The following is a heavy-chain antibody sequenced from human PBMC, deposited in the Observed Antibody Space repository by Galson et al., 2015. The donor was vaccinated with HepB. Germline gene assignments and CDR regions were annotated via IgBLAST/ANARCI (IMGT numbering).Heavy chain of an antibody. CDR3: ARVQDGDYEDY. D-gene: IGHD4-17*01. V-gene: IGHV3-72*01. CDR2: TRNKANSYAT. J-gene: IGHJ4*02. CDR1: GFTFSDHD. Sequence: SLRLSCAASGFTFSDHDMDWVRQAPGKGLEWVGRTRNKANSYATEYAASVKGRFTISRDDSKNSLYLQMNSLKTEDTAVYYCARVQDGDYEDYWGQGTLVTVSS.